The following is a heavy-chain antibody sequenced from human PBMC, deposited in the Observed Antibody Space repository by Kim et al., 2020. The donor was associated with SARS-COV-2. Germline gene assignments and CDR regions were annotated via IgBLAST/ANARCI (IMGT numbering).Heavy chain of an antibody. J-gene: IGHJ6*02. V-gene: IGHV4-59*08. CDR3: ARHQDYYYYGMDV. CDR2: IYYSGST. Sequence: SETLSLTCTVSGGSISSYYWSWIRQPPGKGLEWIGYIYYSGSTNYNPSLKSRVTISVDTSKNQFSLKLSSVTAADTAVYYCARHQDYYYYGMDVWGQGTTVIVSS. CDR1: GGSISSYY.